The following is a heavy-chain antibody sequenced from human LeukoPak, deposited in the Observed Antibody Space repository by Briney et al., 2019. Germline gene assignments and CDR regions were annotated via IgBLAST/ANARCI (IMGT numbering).Heavy chain of an antibody. J-gene: IGHJ4*02. CDR3: ARLASDSSGWYHFDY. D-gene: IGHD6-19*01. CDR2: IYSGGST. CDR1: GFTVSSNY. Sequence: GGSLRLSCAASGFTVSSNYMSWVRQAPGKGLEWVSVIYSGGSTYYADSVKGRFTISRDNSKNTLYLQMNGLRAEDTAVYYCARLASDSSGWYHFDYWGQGTLVTVSS. V-gene: IGHV3-53*01.